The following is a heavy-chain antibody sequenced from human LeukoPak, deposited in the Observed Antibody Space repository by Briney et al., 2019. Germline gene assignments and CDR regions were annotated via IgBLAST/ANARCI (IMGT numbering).Heavy chain of an antibody. CDR1: GGSFSGYY. D-gene: IGHD4-17*01. J-gene: IGHJ4*02. CDR2: INHSGST. Sequence: SETLSLTCAVYGGSFSGYYWSWIRQPPGKGLEWIGEINHSGSTNHNPSLKSRVTISVDTSKNQFSLKLSSVTAADTAVYYCARGDGDRPFDYWGQGTLVTVSS. V-gene: IGHV4-34*01. CDR3: ARGDGDRPFDY.